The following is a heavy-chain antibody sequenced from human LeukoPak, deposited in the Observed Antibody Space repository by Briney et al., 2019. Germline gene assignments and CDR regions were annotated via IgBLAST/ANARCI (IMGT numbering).Heavy chain of an antibody. CDR1: GYTISNYA. Sequence: SVKVSCKASGYTISNYAFTWVRQAPGQGLEWMGGIIPIFGTANYAQKFQGRVTITADKSTSTAYMELSSLRSDDTAVYYCARVPGIAVAGTGDYWGQGTLVTVSS. D-gene: IGHD6-19*01. CDR2: IIPIFGTA. V-gene: IGHV1-69*06. J-gene: IGHJ4*02. CDR3: ARVPGIAVAGTGDY.